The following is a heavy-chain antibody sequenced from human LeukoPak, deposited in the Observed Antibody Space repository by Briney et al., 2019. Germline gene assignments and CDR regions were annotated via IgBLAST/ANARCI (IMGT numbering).Heavy chain of an antibody. J-gene: IGHJ4*02. CDR2: IIPIFGTA. CDR1: GGTFSSYA. V-gene: IGHV1-69*05. CDR3: ARDSSGWWDY. D-gene: IGHD6-19*01. Sequence: SVKVSCXASGGTFSSYAISWVRQAPGQGLEWMGRIIPIFGTANYAQKFQGRVTITTDESTSTAYMELSSLRSEDTAVYYCARDSSGWWDYWGPGTLVTVSS.